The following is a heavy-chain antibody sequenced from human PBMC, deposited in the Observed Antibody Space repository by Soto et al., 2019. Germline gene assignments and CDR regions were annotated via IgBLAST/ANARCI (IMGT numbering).Heavy chain of an antibody. CDR3: AKGVVVPAASRRNWFDP. CDR2: ISGSGGST. Sequence: EVQLLESGGGLVQPGGSLRLSCAASGFTFSSYAMSWVRQAPGKGLEWVSAISGSGGSTYYADSVKGRFTISGDNSKNTLYLQMNSLRAEDTAVYYCAKGVVVPAASRRNWFDPWGQGTLVTVSS. J-gene: IGHJ5*02. CDR1: GFTFSSYA. D-gene: IGHD2-2*01. V-gene: IGHV3-23*01.